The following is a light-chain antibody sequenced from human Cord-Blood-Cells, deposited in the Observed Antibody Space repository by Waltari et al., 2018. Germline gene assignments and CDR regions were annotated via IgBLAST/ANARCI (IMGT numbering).Light chain of an antibody. CDR1: QSVLYSSNNKNY. J-gene: IGKJ1*01. CDR2: WAS. CDR3: QQYYSTPWT. Sequence: DIVMTQYPDSLAVSLGERATINCKSSQSVLYSSNNKNYLAWYQQKPGQPPKLLIYWASTRESGVSDRFSGSGSGTDFTLTISSLQAEDVAVYYCQQYYSTPWTFGQGTKVEIK. V-gene: IGKV4-1*01.